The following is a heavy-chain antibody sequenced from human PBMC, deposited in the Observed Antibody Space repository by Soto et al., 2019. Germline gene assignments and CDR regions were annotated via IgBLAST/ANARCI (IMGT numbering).Heavy chain of an antibody. D-gene: IGHD3-10*01. CDR1: GFTFSSYW. V-gene: IGHV3-7*03. Sequence: GGSLRLSCAASGFTFSSYWMSWVRQAPGKGLEWVANIKQDGSEKYYVDSVKGRFTISRDNAKNSLYLQMNSLRAEDTAVYYCAREPFMPMVRGVGYFDYWGQGTLVTVSS. CDR2: IKQDGSEK. J-gene: IGHJ4*02. CDR3: AREPFMPMVRGVGYFDY.